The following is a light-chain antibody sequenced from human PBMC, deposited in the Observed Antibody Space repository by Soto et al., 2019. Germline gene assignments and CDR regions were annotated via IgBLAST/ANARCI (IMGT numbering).Light chain of an antibody. CDR2: GVS. J-gene: IGKJ4*01. CDR1: QRVSNTY. Sequence: EIVLAQSPGTLSLSPGERATLSCRASQRVSNTYLAWYQQKPGQAPRLLIYGVSSRATGIPDGFSGSGSGTDFTLTISRLEPEDFAVYYCQQYSSSPVTFGGGTKVEIK. CDR3: QQYSSSPVT. V-gene: IGKV3-20*01.